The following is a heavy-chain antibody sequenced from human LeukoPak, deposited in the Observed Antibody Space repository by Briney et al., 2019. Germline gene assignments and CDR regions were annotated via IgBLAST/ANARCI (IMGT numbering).Heavy chain of an antibody. CDR2: VASSGTS. CDR1: GDSLNTYY. CDR3: ARVVRGVVTSNWFDP. J-gene: IGHJ5*02. Sequence: KPSETLSLTCTVSGDSLNTYYWTWTRHTPGKELEWVGFVASSGTSNYNPSLKSRVSISIDTSKNQFSLALTSVTPADTAVYYCARVVRGVVTSNWFDPWGQGTLVSVSS. V-gene: IGHV4-59*01. D-gene: IGHD2-21*02.